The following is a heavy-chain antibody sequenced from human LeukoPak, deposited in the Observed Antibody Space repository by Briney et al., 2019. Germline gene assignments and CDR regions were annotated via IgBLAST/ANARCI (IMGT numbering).Heavy chain of an antibody. Sequence: GASLQISCKGSGYSFTSYWIGWVRQMPGKGLEWMGIIYPGDSDTRYNPSFQGQVTISADKSISTAYLQWSSLKASDTAMYYCARGLYGDYVSTYNWFDPWGQGTLVTVSS. CDR3: ARGLYGDYVSTYNWFDP. CDR2: IYPGDSDT. J-gene: IGHJ5*02. V-gene: IGHV5-51*01. D-gene: IGHD4-17*01. CDR1: GYSFTSYW.